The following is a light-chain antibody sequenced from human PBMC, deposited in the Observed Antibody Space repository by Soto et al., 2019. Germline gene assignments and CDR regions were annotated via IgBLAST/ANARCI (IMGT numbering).Light chain of an antibody. Sequence: IVLTQSPGTLSLSQGESATLSWTDSQSVSSSYLAWYQQKTGQAPRILIYGESSRATGIPDRFSGSGSGTDLNLTISRLEPEDFAVYYCQQYGSSPWTFGQGTKVDIK. CDR2: GES. J-gene: IGKJ1*01. CDR3: QQYGSSPWT. CDR1: QSVSSSY. V-gene: IGKV3-20*01.